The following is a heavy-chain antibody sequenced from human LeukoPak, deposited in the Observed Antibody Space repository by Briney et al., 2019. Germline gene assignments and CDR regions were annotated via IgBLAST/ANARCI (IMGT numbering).Heavy chain of an antibody. CDR1: GFTFSSYA. D-gene: IGHD4-17*01. J-gene: IGHJ4*02. CDR2: FSGSGGST. CDR3: ARDPYGDYGDCFDY. Sequence: GGSLRLSCAASGFTFSSYAMSWVRQAPGKGLECISGFSGSGGSTYYADSVKGRFTISRDNSKNTLYLQMNSLRAEDTAVYYCARDPYGDYGDCFDYWGQGILVTISS. V-gene: IGHV3-23*01.